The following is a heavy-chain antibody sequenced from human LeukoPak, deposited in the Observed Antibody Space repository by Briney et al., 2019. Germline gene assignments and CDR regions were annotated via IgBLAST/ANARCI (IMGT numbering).Heavy chain of an antibody. J-gene: IGHJ4*02. D-gene: IGHD6-6*01. Sequence: SETLSLTCAFSGASIRNHYWSWIRQPPGGRLEWMGYIFDNGNTDYNPSLKSRLTMSIDTSRNQFSLKLTSVTAADTALYFCATRPADTTWYGVFDYWRQGMLVTVSP. V-gene: IGHV4-59*11. CDR2: IFDNGNT. CDR3: ATRPADTTWYGVFDY. CDR1: GASIRNHY.